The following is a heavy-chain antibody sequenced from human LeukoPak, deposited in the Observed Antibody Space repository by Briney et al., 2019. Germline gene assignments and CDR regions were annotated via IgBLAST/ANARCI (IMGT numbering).Heavy chain of an antibody. J-gene: IGHJ5*02. V-gene: IGHV4-31*01. Sequence: PSQTLSLTCTVSGGSISSGGHYWNWIRQYPGKVLEWIGNIYYSGSTYYIPSRKTLITITVDTTNNQFLLNLSSVTAADTAVYYCAGDRRDYDILTGYPNWFVPGGQGTLVTVSS. D-gene: IGHD3-9*01. CDR3: AGDRRDYDILTGYPNWFVP. CDR1: GGSISSGGHY. CDR2: IYYSGST.